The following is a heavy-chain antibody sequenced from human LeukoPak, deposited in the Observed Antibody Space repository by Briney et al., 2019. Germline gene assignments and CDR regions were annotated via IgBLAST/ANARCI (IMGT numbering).Heavy chain of an antibody. Sequence: PGGSLRLSCAPSGFTFSGYGMHWVRQAPGKGLEWVAFIRYDGSDKYYADSVRGRFTISRDNSKNTLYLQVNSLRAEDTAMYYCAKSHAHEYTDFSDYWGQGTLVIVSS. D-gene: IGHD2-21*02. J-gene: IGHJ4*02. CDR3: AKSHAHEYTDFSDY. V-gene: IGHV3-30*02. CDR1: GFTFSGYG. CDR2: IRYDGSDK.